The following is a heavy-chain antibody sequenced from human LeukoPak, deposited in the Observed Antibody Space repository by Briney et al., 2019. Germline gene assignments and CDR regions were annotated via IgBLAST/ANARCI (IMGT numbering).Heavy chain of an antibody. D-gene: IGHD3-9*01. CDR3: ATDLPDKYFDWDDAFDI. J-gene: IGHJ3*02. Sequence: ASVKVSCKVSGYTLTELSMHWVRQAPGEGLEWMGGFDPEDGETIYAQKFQGRVTMTEDTSTDTAYMELSSLRSEDTAVYYCATDLPDKYFDWDDAFDIWGQGTMVTVSS. CDR2: FDPEDGET. V-gene: IGHV1-24*01. CDR1: GYTLTELS.